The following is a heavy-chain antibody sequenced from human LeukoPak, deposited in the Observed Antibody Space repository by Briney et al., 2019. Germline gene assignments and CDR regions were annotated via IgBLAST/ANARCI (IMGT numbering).Heavy chain of an antibody. CDR2: ISAYNGNT. V-gene: IGHV1-18*04. J-gene: IGHJ4*02. CDR1: GYTFTSYG. D-gene: IGHD3-10*01. Sequence: GASVKVSCKASGYTFTSYGISWVRQAPGQGLEWMGWISAYNGNTNYAQKLQGRVTMTTDTSTSTDYMELRSLRSDDTAVYYCAREGSDYYGSGSYYNHFDYWGQGTLVTVSS. CDR3: AREGSDYYGSGSYYNHFDY.